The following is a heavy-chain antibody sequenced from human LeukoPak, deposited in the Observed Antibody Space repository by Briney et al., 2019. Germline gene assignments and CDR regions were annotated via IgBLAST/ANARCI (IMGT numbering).Heavy chain of an antibody. CDR1: GYTFTNYW. J-gene: IGHJ4*02. V-gene: IGHV5-51*01. D-gene: IGHD5-12*01. Sequence: GESLKIPCKGSGYTFTNYWIGWVRQMPGKGLEFMGIIYPGDSDTRYSPSFQGQVTISVDKSINTAYLQWSSLKASDSAMYYCARGGYSKRGEGFDYGGREPLVT. CDR2: IYPGDSDT. CDR3: ARGGYSKRGEGFDY.